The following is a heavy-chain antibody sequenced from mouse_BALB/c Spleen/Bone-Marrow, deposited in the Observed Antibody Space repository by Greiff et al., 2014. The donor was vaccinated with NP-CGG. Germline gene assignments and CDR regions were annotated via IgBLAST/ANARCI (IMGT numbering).Heavy chain of an antibody. V-gene: IGHV5-15*02. CDR1: GFTFSDYG. CDR2: ISNLAYSI. J-gene: IGHJ4*01. CDR3: AREGGAMDY. Sequence: EVQVVESGGGLVQPGASRKLSCAASGFTFSDYGMAWVRQAPGKGPEWVAFISNLAYSIYYADTVTGRFTISRENAKNTLYLEMSSLRSEDTAMYYCAREGGAMDYWGQGTSVTVSS.